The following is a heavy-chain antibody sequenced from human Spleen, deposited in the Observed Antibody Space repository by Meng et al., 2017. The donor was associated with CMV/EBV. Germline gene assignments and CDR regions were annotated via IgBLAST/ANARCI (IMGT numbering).Heavy chain of an antibody. CDR2: IRSKSYGGTT. V-gene: IGHV3-49*04. CDR3: TRTWLTGDTYYFDY. D-gene: IGHD7-27*01. J-gene: IGHJ4*02. Sequence: GESLKMSCAASGFAVADYAMSWVRQAPGKGLEWVSFIRSKSYGGTTLYAASVKGRFTISRDESNGVAYLQMNSLRTEDTAIYYCTRTWLTGDTYYFDYWGQGTLVTVSS. CDR1: GFAVADYA.